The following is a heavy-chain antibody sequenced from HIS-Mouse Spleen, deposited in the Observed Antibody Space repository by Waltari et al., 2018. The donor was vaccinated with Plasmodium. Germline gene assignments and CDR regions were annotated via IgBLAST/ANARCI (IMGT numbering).Heavy chain of an antibody. CDR1: GYSISSGYY. D-gene: IGHD2-15*01. J-gene: IGHJ2*01. CDR3: ARSLGIASSYWYFDL. V-gene: IGHV4-38-2*02. CDR2: IYHSGIT. Sequence: QVQLQESGPGLVKPSETLSLTCTVSGYSISSGYYWGWIQQPPGKGLEWIGSIYHSGITYYNPSLKSRVTISVDTSKNQFSLKLSSVTAADTAVYYCARSLGIASSYWYFDLWGRGTLVTVSS.